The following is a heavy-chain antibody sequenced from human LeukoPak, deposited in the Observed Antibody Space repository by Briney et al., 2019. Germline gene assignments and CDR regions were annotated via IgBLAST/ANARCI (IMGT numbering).Heavy chain of an antibody. CDR3: ARYAGYDFWSGYYTRVYYMDV. V-gene: IGHV4-31*03. Sequence: PSQTLSLTCTVSGGSISSGGYYWSWIRQHPGKGLEWIGYIYYSGSTNYNPSLKSRVTISVDTSKNQFSLKLSSVTAADTAVYYCARYAGYDFWSGYYTRVYYMDVWGKGTTVTVSS. J-gene: IGHJ6*03. D-gene: IGHD3-3*01. CDR2: IYYSGST. CDR1: GGSISSGGYY.